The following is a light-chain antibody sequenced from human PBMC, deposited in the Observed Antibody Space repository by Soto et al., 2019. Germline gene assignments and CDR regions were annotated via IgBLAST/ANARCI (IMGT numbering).Light chain of an antibody. V-gene: IGLV4-60*02. CDR3: ETWDSNTRV. Sequence: QLVLTQSSSASASLGSSVKLTCTLSSGHSSYIIAWHHQQPGKATRYLMKLEGSGSYNKGSGVPDRFSGSSSGADRYLTISNLQFEDEANYYCETWDSNTRVFGGGTTLTVL. J-gene: IGLJ2*01. CDR1: SGHSSYI. CDR2: LEGSGSY.